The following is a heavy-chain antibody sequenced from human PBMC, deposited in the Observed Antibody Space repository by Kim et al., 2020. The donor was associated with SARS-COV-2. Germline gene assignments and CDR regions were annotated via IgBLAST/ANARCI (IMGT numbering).Heavy chain of an antibody. D-gene: IGHD6-19*01. CDR3: ARHRVPYRRGSGWYDFDY. Sequence: SETLSLTCTVSGGSISSSSYYWGWIRQPPGKGLEWIGSIYYSGSTYYNPSLKSRVTISVDTSKNQFSLKLSSVTAADTAVYYCARHRVPYRRGSGWYDFDYWGQGTLVTVSS. CDR1: GGSISSSSYY. J-gene: IGHJ4*02. V-gene: IGHV4-39*01. CDR2: IYYSGST.